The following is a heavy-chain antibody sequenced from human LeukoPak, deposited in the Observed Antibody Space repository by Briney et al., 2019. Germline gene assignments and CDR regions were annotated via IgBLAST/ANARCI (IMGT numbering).Heavy chain of an antibody. CDR3: VRVQSGSYARYGMDV. D-gene: IGHD1-26*01. CDR1: GGTFSSYA. J-gene: IGHJ6*02. Sequence: SVKVSCKASGGTFSSYAISWVRQAPGQGLEWMGRIIPILGIANYAQKFQGRVTMTRNTSIRTAYMELSSLTSEDTAVYYCVRVQSGSYARYGMDVWGQGTTVTVSS. V-gene: IGHV1-69*04. CDR2: IIPILGIA.